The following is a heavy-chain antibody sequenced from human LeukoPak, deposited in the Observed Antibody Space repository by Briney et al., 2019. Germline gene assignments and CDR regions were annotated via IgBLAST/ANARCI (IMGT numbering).Heavy chain of an antibody. D-gene: IGHD6-13*01. Sequence: SETLSLTCAVYGGSFSGYYWSWIRQPPGKGLEWIGEINHSGSTNYNPSLKSRVTISVDTSKNQFSLKVSSVTAADTAVYCCARGGSSWYADYWGQGTLVTVSS. V-gene: IGHV4-34*01. CDR2: INHSGST. J-gene: IGHJ4*02. CDR1: GGSFSGYY. CDR3: ARGGSSWYADY.